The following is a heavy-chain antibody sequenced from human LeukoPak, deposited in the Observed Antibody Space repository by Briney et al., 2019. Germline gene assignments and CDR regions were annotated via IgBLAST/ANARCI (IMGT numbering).Heavy chain of an antibody. CDR2: ISGSGGST. D-gene: IGHD6-13*01. V-gene: IGHV3-23*01. CDR3: AKGWSGSSWYSI. J-gene: IGHJ3*02. CDR1: GFTFSSYA. Sequence: SGGSLRLSCAASGFTFSSYAMSWVRQAPGKGLEWVSAISGSGGSTYYADSVKGRFTISRDNSKNTLSLQMNSLRAEDTAVYYCAKGWSGSSWYSIWGQGTMVTVSS.